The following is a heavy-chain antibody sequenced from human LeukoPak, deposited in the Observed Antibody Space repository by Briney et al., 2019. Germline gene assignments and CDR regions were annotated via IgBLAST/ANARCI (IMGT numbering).Heavy chain of an antibody. Sequence: SETLSLTCTVSGGSISSSSYYWGWIRQPPGKGLEWIGSIYYSGSTYYNPSLKSRVTISVDTSKNQFSLKLSSVTAADTAVYYCARQDYDFWSGQSNQKVYWGQGTLVTVSS. D-gene: IGHD3-3*01. CDR2: IYYSGST. V-gene: IGHV4-39*01. CDR1: GGSISSSSYY. J-gene: IGHJ4*02. CDR3: ARQDYDFWSGQSNQKVY.